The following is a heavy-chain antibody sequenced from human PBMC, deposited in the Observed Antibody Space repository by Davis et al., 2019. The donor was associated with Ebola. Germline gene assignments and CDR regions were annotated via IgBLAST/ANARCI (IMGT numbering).Heavy chain of an antibody. J-gene: IGHJ6*02. D-gene: IGHD4-17*01. CDR1: GYTFTSYG. CDR3: AREPRYGDYTHHDYYGMDV. CDR2: ISAYNGNT. Sequence: ASVKVSCKASGYTFTSYGISWVRQAPGQGLEWMGWISAYNGNTNYAQKLQGRVTMTTDTSTSTAYMELSSLRSEDTAVYYCAREPRYGDYTHHDYYGMDVWGQGTTVTVSS. V-gene: IGHV1-18*01.